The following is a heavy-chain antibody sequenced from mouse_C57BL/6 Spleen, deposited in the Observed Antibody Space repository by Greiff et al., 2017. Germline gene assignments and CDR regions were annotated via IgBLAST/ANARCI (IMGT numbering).Heavy chain of an antibody. Sequence: QVQLQQSGPELVKPGASVKISCKASGYAFSSSWMNWVKQRPGKGLEWIGRIYPGDGDTNYNGKFKGKDTLTAYKSSSTAYMQVGSLTSEDAAVYFCASDTLYSYFDYWGQGTTLTVSS. CDR2: IYPGDGDT. J-gene: IGHJ2*01. CDR1: GYAFSSSW. V-gene: IGHV1-82*01. CDR3: ASDTLYSYFDY. D-gene: IGHD2-1*01.